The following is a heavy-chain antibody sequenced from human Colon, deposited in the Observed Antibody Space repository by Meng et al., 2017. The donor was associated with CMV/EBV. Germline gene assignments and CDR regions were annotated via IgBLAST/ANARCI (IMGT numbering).Heavy chain of an antibody. Sequence: CTASGFTFSDAWMSWVRQAPGKGLEWVGRIKTKANGETIDYAAPVKGRFTISRDDSKNTLYLQMNNLRTEDTGIYYCNTETGPWYRVYWGQGTLVTVSS. CDR3: NTETGPWYRVY. V-gene: IGHV3-15*01. J-gene: IGHJ4*02. CDR2: IKTKANGETI. D-gene: IGHD1-26*01. CDR1: GFTFSDAW.